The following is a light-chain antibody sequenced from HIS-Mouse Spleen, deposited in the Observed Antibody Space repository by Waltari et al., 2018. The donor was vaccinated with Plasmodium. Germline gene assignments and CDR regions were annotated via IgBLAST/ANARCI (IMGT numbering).Light chain of an antibody. CDR2: DVS. V-gene: IGLV2-11*01. CDR3: CSYAGSYTFV. J-gene: IGLJ2*01. CDR1: SSDVGGYNY. Sequence: QSALTQPRSVSGSPGQSVTISCTGTSSDVGGYNYVSWYQQHPGKAPKLMIYDVSKRPSGVRDRFSGSKSGNTASLPISGLQAEEEAEYYCCSYAGSYTFVFGGGTKLTVL.